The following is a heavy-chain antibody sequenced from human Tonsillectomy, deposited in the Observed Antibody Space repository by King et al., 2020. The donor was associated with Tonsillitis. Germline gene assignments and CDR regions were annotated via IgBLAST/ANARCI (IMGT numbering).Heavy chain of an antibody. V-gene: IGHV3-33*08. D-gene: IGHD6-25*01. Sequence: VQLVESGGGVVQPGRSLRLSCAASGFTFSSYGMHWVRQAPGKGLEWVAVIWDDGSTKYYADSVKGRFTISRDNSKNTLYLQMNSLRAEDTAVYYCARDSGPFDYWGQGTLVTVSS. CDR1: GFTFSSYG. J-gene: IGHJ4*02. CDR2: IWDDGSTK. CDR3: ARDSGPFDY.